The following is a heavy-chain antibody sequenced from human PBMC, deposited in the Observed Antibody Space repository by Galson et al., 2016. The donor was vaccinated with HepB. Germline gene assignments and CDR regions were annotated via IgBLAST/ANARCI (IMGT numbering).Heavy chain of an antibody. J-gene: IGHJ6*02. CDR3: ARVRSGYSGYANPYYYGMDV. V-gene: IGHV3-23*01. Sequence: SLRLSCAASGFTFSSYAMNWVRQAPGKGLQWVSGISGGGVSTHYADSVKGRFTISRDNSKNTLYLQMNSLRAEDTAVYYCARVRSGYSGYANPYYYGMDVWGQGNPGHRLL. CDR1: GFTFSSYA. CDR2: ISGGGVST. D-gene: IGHD5-12*01.